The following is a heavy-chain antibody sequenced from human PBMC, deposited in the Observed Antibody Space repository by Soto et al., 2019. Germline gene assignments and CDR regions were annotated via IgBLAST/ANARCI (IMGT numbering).Heavy chain of an antibody. D-gene: IGHD6-6*01. CDR2: IDDIGSA. CDR3: ARASSSSSAIDY. V-gene: IGHV4-31*03. Sequence: QVQMQESGPGLVKPSQTLSLPCTVSGESISSGGYYWSWIRQHPGKGLEWIGYIDDIGSAYYNPSLKSRLSISMDTSKNQFAMRLSSVTAADTAVYYCARASSSSSAIDYWGQGTLITVSS. J-gene: IGHJ4*02. CDR1: GESISSGGYY.